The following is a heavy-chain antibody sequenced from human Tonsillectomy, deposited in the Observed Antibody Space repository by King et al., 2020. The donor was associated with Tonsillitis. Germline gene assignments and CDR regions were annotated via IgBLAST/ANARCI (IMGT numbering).Heavy chain of an antibody. CDR2: IYYSGST. V-gene: IGHV4-39*01. CDR1: GGSISSGSYY. J-gene: IGHJ6*03. Sequence: QLQESGPGLVKPSETLSLTCTVSGGSISSGSYYWGWVRQPPGKGLEWIGSIYYSGSTYYNPSLKSRVTISVDTSKNQFSLKLSAVTAADTAVYYCARVKFNYYMDVWGKGTTVTVTS. CDR3: ARVKFNYYMDV. D-gene: IGHD2-21*01.